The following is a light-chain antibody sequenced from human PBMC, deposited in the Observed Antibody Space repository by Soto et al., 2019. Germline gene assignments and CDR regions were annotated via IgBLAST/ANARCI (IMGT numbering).Light chain of an antibody. Sequence: EIVLTQSPGTLSLSPGERATLSCRASQSVSSTFLAWYQQKPGQAPRLLVYGASNRATGIPDRFSGSGSGTDFTLTISRLETEDFAVYYCQQYSSSPRTFGQGTKVEIK. J-gene: IGKJ1*01. CDR1: QSVSSTF. V-gene: IGKV3-20*01. CDR3: QQYSSSPRT. CDR2: GAS.